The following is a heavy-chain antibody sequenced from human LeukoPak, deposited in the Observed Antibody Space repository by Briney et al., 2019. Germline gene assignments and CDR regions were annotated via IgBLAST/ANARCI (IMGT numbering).Heavy chain of an antibody. J-gene: IGHJ3*02. CDR3: ASPATFDM. V-gene: IGHV3-21*01. Sequence: GGSLRLSCAASGFTFSIYTMHWGRRAPGRGLEGASSITSSRGYIDYADTVKGRFTITRDNAKNSLYMHMNSLRAEDTAVYYCASPATFDMWGQGTVVTVSA. CDR1: GFTFSIYT. CDR2: ITSSRGYI.